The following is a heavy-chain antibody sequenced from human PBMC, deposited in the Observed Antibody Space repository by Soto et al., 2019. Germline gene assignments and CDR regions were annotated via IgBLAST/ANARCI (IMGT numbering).Heavy chain of an antibody. CDR1: GGTFSSYA. CDR2: IIPIFGTA. V-gene: IGHV1-69*13. Sequence: SVKVSCKASGGTFSSYAISWVRQAPGQGLEWMGGIIPIFGTANYAQKFQGRVTITADESTSTAYMELSSLRSEDTAVYYCARSYCSGGSCYPDYWGQGTLVTVS. CDR3: ARSYCSGGSCYPDY. D-gene: IGHD2-15*01. J-gene: IGHJ4*02.